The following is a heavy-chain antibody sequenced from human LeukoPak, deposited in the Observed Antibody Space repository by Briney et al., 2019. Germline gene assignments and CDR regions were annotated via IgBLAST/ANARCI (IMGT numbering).Heavy chain of an antibody. D-gene: IGHD6-19*01. J-gene: IGHJ4*02. CDR2: IYYSGST. CDR1: GGSISSGDYY. CDR3: ARAYSSGWYRGNYFDY. Sequence: SETLSLTRTVSGGSISSGDYYWSWIRQPPGKGLEWIGYIYYSGSTYYNPSLKSRVTISVDTSKNQFSLKLSSVTAADTAVYYCARAYSSGWYRGNYFDYWGQGTLVTVSS. V-gene: IGHV4-30-4*01.